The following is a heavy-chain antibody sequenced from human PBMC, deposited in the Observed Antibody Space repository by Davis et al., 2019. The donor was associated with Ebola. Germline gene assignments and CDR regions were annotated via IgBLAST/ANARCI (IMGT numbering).Heavy chain of an antibody. V-gene: IGHV4-39*01. CDR1: GGSISSSSYY. D-gene: IGHD6-6*01. J-gene: IGHJ4*02. CDR2: IYYSGST. CDR3: ARGPSIANFDY. Sequence: MPSETLSLTCTVSGGSISSSSYYWGWIRQPPGKGLEWIGSIYYSGSTYYNPSLKSRVTISVDTSKNQFSLKLSSVTAADTAVYYCARGPSIANFDYWGQGTLVTVSS.